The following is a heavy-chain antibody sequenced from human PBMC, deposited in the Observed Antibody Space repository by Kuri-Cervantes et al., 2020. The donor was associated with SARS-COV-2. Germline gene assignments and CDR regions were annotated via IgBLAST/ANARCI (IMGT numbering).Heavy chain of an antibody. CDR1: GYTFTSYD. Sequence: GESLKISCKASGYTFTSYDINWVRQATGQGLEWMGWMNPNSGNTGYAQKFQGRVTMTRNTSISTAYMELSSLRSEDTAVYYCARVIRGWFDPWGQGTLVTVSS. CDR3: ARVIRGWFDP. V-gene: IGHV1-8*01. CDR2: MNPNSGNT. J-gene: IGHJ5*02. D-gene: IGHD2-21*01.